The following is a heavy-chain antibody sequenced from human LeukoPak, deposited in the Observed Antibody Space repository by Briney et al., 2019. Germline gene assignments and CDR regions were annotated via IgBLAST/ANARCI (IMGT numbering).Heavy chain of an antibody. CDR1: GFTFSSCG. CDR3: AKDWNYDRYFDY. D-gene: IGHD1-7*01. V-gene: IGHV3-30*02. Sequence: GGSLRLSCAASGFTFSSCGMHWVRQAPGKGLEWVAVIWYDGSNKYYADSVKGRFTISRDNSKNTLYLQMNSLRAEDTAVYYCAKDWNYDRYFDYWGQGTLVTVSS. J-gene: IGHJ4*02. CDR2: IWYDGSNK.